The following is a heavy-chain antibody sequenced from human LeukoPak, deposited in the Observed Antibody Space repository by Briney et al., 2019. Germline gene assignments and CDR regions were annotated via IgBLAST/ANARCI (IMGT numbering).Heavy chain of an antibody. CDR3: ARWEYQLQSSWFDP. CDR2: IYYSGST. J-gene: IGHJ5*02. CDR1: GGSISSSSYY. V-gene: IGHV4-39*01. Sequence: PSETLSLTCTVSGGSISSSSYYWGWIRQPPGKGLEWIGSIYYSGSTYYNPSLKSRVTISVDTSKNQFSLKLSSVTAADTAVYYCARWEYQLQSSWFDPWGQGTLVTVSS. D-gene: IGHD2-2*01.